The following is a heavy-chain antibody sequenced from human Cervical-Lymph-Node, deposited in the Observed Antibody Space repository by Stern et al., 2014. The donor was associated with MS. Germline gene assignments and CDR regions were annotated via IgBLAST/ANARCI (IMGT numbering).Heavy chain of an antibody. D-gene: IGHD6-13*01. CDR1: GGSISSYF. CDR2: IHYTGST. V-gene: IGHV4-59*01. CDR3: ARDGSPYYYGMAV. Sequence: VQLLESGPGLVKPSETLSLTCTVSGGSISSYFWSWIRQPPGKGLEWIGYIHYTGSTTYNPSLRSRVTISLDTSKNQFSLKLNSVTAADTAVYYCARDGSPYYYGMAVWGQGTTVAVSS. J-gene: IGHJ6*02.